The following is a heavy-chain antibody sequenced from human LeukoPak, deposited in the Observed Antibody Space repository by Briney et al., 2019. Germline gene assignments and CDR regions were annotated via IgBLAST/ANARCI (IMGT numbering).Heavy chain of an antibody. CDR2: ISSSGSTI. Sequence: GFTXSDYXXXWIRQAPGKGLXWVSYISSSGSTIYYADSVKGRFTISRDDAKNSLYLQMNSLRAEDTAVYYCARPRYSGSSPLWYWGQGTLVTVSS. D-gene: IGHD6-6*01. CDR3: ARPRYSGSSPLWY. CDR1: GFTXSDYX. J-gene: IGHJ4*02. V-gene: IGHV3-11*04.